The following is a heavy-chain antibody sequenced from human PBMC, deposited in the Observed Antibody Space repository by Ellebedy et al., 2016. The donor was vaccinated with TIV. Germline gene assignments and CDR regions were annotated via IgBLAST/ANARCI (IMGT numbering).Heavy chain of an antibody. J-gene: IGHJ4*02. CDR2: IYPDDSDT. D-gene: IGHD6-19*01. CDR3: ARHGRYSSGGGYFDY. CDR1: GYSFTSYW. V-gene: IGHV5-51*01. Sequence: GESLKISXEGSGYSFTSYWIGWVRQMPGKGLEWMGIIYPDDSDTRYSPSFQGQVTISADKSISTAYLQWSSLKASDTAMYYCARHGRYSSGGGYFDYWGQGTLVTVSS.